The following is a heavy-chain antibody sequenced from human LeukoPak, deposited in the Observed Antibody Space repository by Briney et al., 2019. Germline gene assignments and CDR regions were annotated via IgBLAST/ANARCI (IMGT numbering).Heavy chain of an antibody. J-gene: IGHJ6*02. D-gene: IGHD3-10*01. Sequence: GGSLRLSCAASGFTFSIYGMHWVRQAPNKGLEWVAIIWNDGSNKYYADSVKGRFTISRDNSKNTLYLQMNSLRAEDTAVYYCARALFAGAFYGMDVWGQGTTVTVSS. CDR1: GFTFSIYG. V-gene: IGHV3-33*01. CDR3: ARALFAGAFYGMDV. CDR2: IWNDGSNK.